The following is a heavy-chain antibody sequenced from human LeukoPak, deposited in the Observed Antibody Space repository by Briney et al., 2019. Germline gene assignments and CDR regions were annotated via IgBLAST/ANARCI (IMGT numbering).Heavy chain of an antibody. CDR1: GGSISSSSYY. CDR3: ARSFDTHAFDI. Sequence: PSETLSLTCTVSGGSISSSSYYWGWIRQPPGKGLEWIGSIYYSGSTYYNPSLKSRVTISVDTSKNQFSLKLSSVTAADTAVYYCARSFDTHAFDIWGQGTVVTVSS. V-gene: IGHV4-39*01. J-gene: IGHJ3*02. CDR2: IYYSGST.